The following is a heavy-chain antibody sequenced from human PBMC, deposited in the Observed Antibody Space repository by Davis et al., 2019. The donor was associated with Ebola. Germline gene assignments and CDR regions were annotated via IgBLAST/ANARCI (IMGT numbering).Heavy chain of an antibody. CDR3: ATAWRNDAFDI. D-gene: IGHD3-3*01. CDR2: INPNSGGT. J-gene: IGHJ3*02. CDR1: GYTFSGYF. Sequence: AASVKVSCKASGYTFSGYFMHWVRQAPGQGLEWMGQINPNSGGTNYAQKFQGRVTMTEDTSTDTAYMELSSLRSEDTAVYYCATAWRNDAFDIWGQGTMVTVSS. V-gene: IGHV1-2*06.